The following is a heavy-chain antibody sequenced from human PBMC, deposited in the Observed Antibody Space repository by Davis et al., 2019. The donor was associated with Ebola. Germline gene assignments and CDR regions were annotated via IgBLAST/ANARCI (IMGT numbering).Heavy chain of an antibody. J-gene: IGHJ4*02. CDR3: AKEEVAGPTLFDY. CDR1: GGSISSYY. CDR2: IYYSGST. V-gene: IGHV4-59*12. Sequence: PSETLSLTCTVSGGSISSYYWSWIRQPPGKGLEWIGYIYYSGSTNYNPSLKSRVTISVDTSKNQFSLKLSSVTAADTAVYYCAKEEVAGPTLFDYWGQGTLVTVSS. D-gene: IGHD6-19*01.